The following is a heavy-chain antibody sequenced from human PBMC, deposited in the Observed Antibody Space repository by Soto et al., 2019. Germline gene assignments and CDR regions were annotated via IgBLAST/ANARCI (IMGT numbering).Heavy chain of an antibody. V-gene: IGHV4-39*01. CDR2: IYYSGTT. J-gene: IGHJ4*02. CDR1: GGSSSSSSYY. Sequence: SETLSLTRTVSGGSSSSSSYYWAWVRQPPGKGLEWIGSIYYSGTTYYNPSLKSRVTISEDTSKNQFSLKLSSVTAADTAVFYCARGGGVYYFDPWGQGTLSTVTS. D-gene: IGHD2-8*02. CDR3: ARGGGVYYFDP.